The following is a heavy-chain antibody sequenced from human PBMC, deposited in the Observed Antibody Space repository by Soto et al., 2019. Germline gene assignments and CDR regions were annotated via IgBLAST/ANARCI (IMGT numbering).Heavy chain of an antibody. CDR1: GFTFSSYW. CDR2: TKQDGSEK. J-gene: IGHJ6*02. D-gene: IGHD6-13*01. CDR3: ARDRRVAASKKIAAAGTGGMDV. Sequence: PGGSLRLSCAASGFTFSSYWMSWVRQAPGKGLEWVTNTKQDGSEKYYVDSVKGRFTISRDNAKNSLYLQMNSLRAEDTAVYYCARDRRVAASKKIAAAGTGGMDVWGQGTTVTVSS. V-gene: IGHV3-7*03.